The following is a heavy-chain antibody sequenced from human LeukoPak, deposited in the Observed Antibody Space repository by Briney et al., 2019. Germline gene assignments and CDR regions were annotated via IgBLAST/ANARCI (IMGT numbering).Heavy chain of an antibody. J-gene: IGHJ4*02. D-gene: IGHD3-22*01. V-gene: IGHV3-66*02. Sequence: GGSLRLSCAASEFSVGSNYMTWVRQAPGKGLEWVSLIYSGGSTYYADSVKGRFTISRDNSKNTLYLQMNSLRAEDTAVYYCAKDGGYYYDSSGYKDYWGQGTLVTVSS. CDR1: EFSVGSNY. CDR3: AKDGGYYYDSSGYKDY. CDR2: IYSGGST.